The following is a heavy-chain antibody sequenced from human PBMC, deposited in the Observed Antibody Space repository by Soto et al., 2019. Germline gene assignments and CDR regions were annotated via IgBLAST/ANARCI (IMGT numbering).Heavy chain of an antibody. V-gene: IGHV3-33*01. CDR2: IWYDGSNK. CDR1: GFTFSSYG. CDR3: ARVGSSSEIDY. D-gene: IGHD6-6*01. Sequence: QVQLVESGGGVVQPGRSLRLSCAASGFTFSSYGMHWVRQAPGKGLEWVAVIWYDGSNKYYADSVKGRFTISRDNSKNTLYLQINSLRAEDTAVYYCARVGSSSEIDYWGQGTLVTVSS. J-gene: IGHJ4*01.